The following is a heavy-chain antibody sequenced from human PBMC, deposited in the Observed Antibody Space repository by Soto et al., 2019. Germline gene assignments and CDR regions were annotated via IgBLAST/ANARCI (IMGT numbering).Heavy chain of an antibody. D-gene: IGHD6-19*01. J-gene: IGHJ5*02. CDR2: IDPSDSYT. CDR3: ARHDSGSGWFLSWFDP. CDR1: GYSFTSYW. V-gene: IGHV5-10-1*03. Sequence: EVQLVQSGAEVKKPGESLRISCKGSGYSFTSYWISWVRQMPGKGLEWMGRIDPSDSYTNYSPSFQGHVTISADKSISTAYLQWSSLKASDTAMYYCARHDSGSGWFLSWFDPWGQGTLVTVSS.